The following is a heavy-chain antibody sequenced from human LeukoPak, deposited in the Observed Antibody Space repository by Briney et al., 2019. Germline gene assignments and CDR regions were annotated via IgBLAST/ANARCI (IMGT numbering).Heavy chain of an antibody. CDR3: VTMGY. V-gene: IGHV1-18*01. CDR1: GYTFTGYG. CDR2: IRTHDGNT. D-gene: IGHD3-10*01. Sequence: ASVKVSCKTSGYTFTGYGISWVRQAPGQGLEWVGWIRTHDGNTNNAPKLQGRVTMTTDTSTSTSYMELRSLRSDDTAVYYCVTMGYWGQGTLVTVSS. J-gene: IGHJ4*02.